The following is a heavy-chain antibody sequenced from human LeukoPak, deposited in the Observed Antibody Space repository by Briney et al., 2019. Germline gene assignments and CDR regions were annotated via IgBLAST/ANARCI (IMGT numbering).Heavy chain of an antibody. CDR3: ARDDYGSGSRNDY. V-gene: IGHV3-20*04. CDR1: GFTFDDYG. Sequence: GGSLRLSCAASGFTFDDYGMSWVRQAPGKGLEWVSGIIWSGGSTGYADSVKGRFTISRDNAKNSLHLQMNSLRAEDTALYYCARDDYGSGSRNDYWGQGTLVTVSS. CDR2: IIWSGGST. D-gene: IGHD3-10*01. J-gene: IGHJ4*02.